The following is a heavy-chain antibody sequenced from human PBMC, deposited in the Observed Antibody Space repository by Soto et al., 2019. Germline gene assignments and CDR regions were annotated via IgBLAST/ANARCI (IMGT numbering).Heavy chain of an antibody. D-gene: IGHD2-2*01. CDR3: ARDPPLPAAMVD. Sequence: QVQLQESGPGLVKPSGTLSLTCAVSGGSISSSNWWSWVRQPPGKGLEWIGEIYHSGSTNYNPSLQSRVPISVDKSKNQFSLQLSSVTAADTALYYCARDPPLPAAMVDWGQGTLVTVSS. V-gene: IGHV4-4*02. CDR1: GGSISSSNW. J-gene: IGHJ4*02. CDR2: IYHSGST.